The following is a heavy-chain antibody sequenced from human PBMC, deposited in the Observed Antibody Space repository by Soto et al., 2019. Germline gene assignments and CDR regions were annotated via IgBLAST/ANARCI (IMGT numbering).Heavy chain of an antibody. Sequence: SETLSLTCTVSGGSISSGGYYWSWIRQHPGKGLEWIGYIYYSGSTYYNPSLKSRVTISVDTSKNQFSLKLSSVTAADTAVYYCARVASRARSMDVWGQGTTVTVSS. J-gene: IGHJ6*02. D-gene: IGHD2-2*01. CDR2: IYYSGST. CDR3: ARVASRARSMDV. V-gene: IGHV4-31*03. CDR1: GGSISSGGYY.